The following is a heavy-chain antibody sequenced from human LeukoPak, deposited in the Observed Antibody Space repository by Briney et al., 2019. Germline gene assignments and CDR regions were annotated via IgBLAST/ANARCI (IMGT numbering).Heavy chain of an antibody. V-gene: IGHV3-7*01. D-gene: IGHD6-13*01. CDR3: ASGRQLGY. J-gene: IGHJ4*02. CDR2: IKENGSEK. Sequence: PGGSLRLSCAASGFTFSNYWMSWVRQAPGKGLEWVAHIKENGSEKYYVDSVKGRFTISRDNARNSLYLQMNSLRAEDTAVYYCASGRQLGYWGQGTLVTVSS. CDR1: GFTFSNYW.